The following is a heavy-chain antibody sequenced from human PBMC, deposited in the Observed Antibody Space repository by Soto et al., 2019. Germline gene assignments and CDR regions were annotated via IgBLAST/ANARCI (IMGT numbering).Heavy chain of an antibody. V-gene: IGHV4-31*03. Sequence: SETLSLTCTVSGGSISSGGYYWSWIRQHPGKGLEWIGYIYYSGSTYYNPSLKSRVTISVDTSKNQFSLKLSSVTAADTAVYYCARGLTMVRGVRNWFDPWGQGTLVTVSS. CDR1: GGSISSGGYY. J-gene: IGHJ5*02. D-gene: IGHD3-10*01. CDR2: IYYSGST. CDR3: ARGLTMVRGVRNWFDP.